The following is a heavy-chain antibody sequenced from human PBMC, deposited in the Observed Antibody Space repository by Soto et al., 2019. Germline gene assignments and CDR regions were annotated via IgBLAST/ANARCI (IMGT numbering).Heavy chain of an antibody. CDR1: GFTFSDYY. CDR3: ARPLLIGPYYYYGMDV. CDR2: ISSSGSTI. D-gene: IGHD2-15*01. V-gene: IGHV3-11*01. Sequence: QVQLVESGGGLVKPGGSLRLSCAASGFTFSDYYMSWIRQAPGKGLEWVSYISSSGSTIYYADSVKGRFTISRDNAKNSLYLQMNSLRAEDPAVYYCARPLLIGPYYYYGMDVWGQGTTGTVSS. J-gene: IGHJ6*02.